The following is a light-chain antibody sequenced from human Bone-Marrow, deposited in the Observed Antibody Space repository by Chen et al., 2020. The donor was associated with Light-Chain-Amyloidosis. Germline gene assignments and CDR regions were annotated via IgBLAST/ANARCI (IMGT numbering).Light chain of an antibody. CDR3: LQRSARPPLT. CDR1: QSVARY. J-gene: IGKJ4*01. Sequence: EIVLTQSPATLSLSPGERATLSCRASQSVARYLAWYQQKPGQAPRLLIYEASNRATGIPARFSGSGSGTDFTLTISSLEPEDFAVYYCLQRSARPPLTFGGGTKVEIK. V-gene: IGKV3-11*01. CDR2: EAS.